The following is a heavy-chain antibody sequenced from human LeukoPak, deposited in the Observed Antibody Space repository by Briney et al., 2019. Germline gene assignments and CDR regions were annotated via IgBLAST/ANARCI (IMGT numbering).Heavy chain of an antibody. CDR3: AREGGGYCSSTSCWDFDY. J-gene: IGHJ4*02. CDR1: GGTFISYT. V-gene: IGHV1-69*04. Sequence: GSSVKVSCKASGGTFISYTISWVRQAPGQGLEWMGRIIPILGIANYAQKFQGRVTITADKSTSTAYMELSSLRSEDTAVYYCAREGGGYCSSTSCWDFDYWGQGTLVTVSS. D-gene: IGHD2-2*01. CDR2: IIPILGIA.